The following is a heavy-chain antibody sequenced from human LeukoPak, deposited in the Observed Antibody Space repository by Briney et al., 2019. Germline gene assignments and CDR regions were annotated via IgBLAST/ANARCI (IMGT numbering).Heavy chain of an antibody. CDR3: AKFAAPLAFYYFDY. J-gene: IGHJ4*02. V-gene: IGHV3-21*04. CDR1: GFTFRSYS. Sequence: PGGSLRLSCAASGFTFRSYSMNWVRQAPGKGLEWVSSISTSRSYIYYADSVKGRFTISRDNAKNSLYLQMNSLRAEDTAVYYCAKFAAPLAFYYFDYWGQGTLVTVSS. CDR2: ISTSRSYI. D-gene: IGHD6-25*01.